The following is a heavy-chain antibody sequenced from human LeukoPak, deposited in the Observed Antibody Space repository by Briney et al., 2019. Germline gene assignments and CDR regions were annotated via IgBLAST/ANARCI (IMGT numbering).Heavy chain of an antibody. J-gene: IGHJ6*04. CDR3: SAEQDYSLMDV. Sequence: SVKVSFTASGFTCTSSAMQWVRQARGQRLEWIGWIVVGSGDTNYAQKFQERVTITRDMSTSTAYIELRSLRSDATAAYYCSAEQDYSLMDVWGKGTTVTVSS. D-gene: IGHD4-11*01. CDR2: IVVGSGDT. CDR1: GFTCTSSA. V-gene: IGHV1-58*02.